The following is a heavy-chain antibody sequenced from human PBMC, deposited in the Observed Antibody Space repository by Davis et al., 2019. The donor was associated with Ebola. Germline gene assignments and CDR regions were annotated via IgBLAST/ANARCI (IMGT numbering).Heavy chain of an antibody. Sequence: GESLKTPCPASGFTFSSYAMRRLRQAPGKGLEWVSGISGSGGSTYYADSVKGRFTISRDNSKNTVYLQMNSLSAEDTAVYYCVKGIGGWSDGMDYWGQGTLVTVSS. D-gene: IGHD2-15*01. V-gene: IGHV3-23*01. CDR2: ISGSGGST. J-gene: IGHJ4*02. CDR1: GFTFSSYA. CDR3: VKGIGGWSDGMDY.